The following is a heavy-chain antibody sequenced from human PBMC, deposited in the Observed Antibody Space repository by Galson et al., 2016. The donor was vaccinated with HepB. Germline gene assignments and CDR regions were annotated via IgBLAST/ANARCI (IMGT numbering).Heavy chain of an antibody. CDR3: ARDLRGSSGWYLNY. CDR2: ISSSSSTI. Sequence: SLRLSCAASGFTFSSYSMNWVRQAPGKGLEWISYISSSSSTIYYAASVKGRFTISRDNAKNSLYLQMNSLRDDDTAVYYCARDLRGSSGWYLNYWGQGTPVTVSS. D-gene: IGHD6-19*01. J-gene: IGHJ4*02. V-gene: IGHV3-48*02. CDR1: GFTFSSYS.